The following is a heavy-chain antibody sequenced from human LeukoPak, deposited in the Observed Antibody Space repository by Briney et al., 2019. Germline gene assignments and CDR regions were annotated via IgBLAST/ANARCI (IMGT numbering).Heavy chain of an antibody. Sequence: PGGSLTLSCAASGFSFSDHWMHWVRQAPGKGLVWVSRINNDGSDTPYADSVEGRFTISRNNARNTLYLQMSSLRAEDTAVYYCARGGTASFDIWGQGTMVTVSS. J-gene: IGHJ3*02. CDR2: INNDGSDT. V-gene: IGHV3-74*01. CDR3: ARGGTASFDI. CDR1: GFSFSDHW.